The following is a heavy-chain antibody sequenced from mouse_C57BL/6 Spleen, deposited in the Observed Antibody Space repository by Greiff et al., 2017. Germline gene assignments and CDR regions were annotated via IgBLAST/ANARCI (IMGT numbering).Heavy chain of an antibody. Sequence: QVQLQQSGAELVKPGASVKISCKASGYAFSSYWMHWVQQRPGKGLEWIGQIYPGGGDTNYNGKFTGKATLTADKSSSTAYMRLSSLDSEESAVYLCASGGFTTLVGAYWGQGTLVTVSA. V-gene: IGHV1-80*01. CDR2: IYPGGGDT. CDR3: ASGGFTTLVGAY. J-gene: IGHJ3*01. CDR1: GYAFSSYW. D-gene: IGHD1-1*01.